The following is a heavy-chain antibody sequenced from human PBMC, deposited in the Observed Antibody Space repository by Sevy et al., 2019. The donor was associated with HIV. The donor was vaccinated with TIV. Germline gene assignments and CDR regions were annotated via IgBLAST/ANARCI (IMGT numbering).Heavy chain of an antibody. Sequence: SETLSLTCTVSGGSVSSGSYYWSWIRQPPGKGLEWIGYIYYSGSTNYNPSLKSRVTISVDTSKNQFSLKLRSVTAADTAVYYCARVGARPEIRYYYYGMDVWGQGTTVTVSS. CDR1: GGSVSSGSYY. J-gene: IGHJ6*02. CDR3: ARVGARPEIRYYYYGMDV. V-gene: IGHV4-61*01. D-gene: IGHD6-6*01. CDR2: IYYSGST.